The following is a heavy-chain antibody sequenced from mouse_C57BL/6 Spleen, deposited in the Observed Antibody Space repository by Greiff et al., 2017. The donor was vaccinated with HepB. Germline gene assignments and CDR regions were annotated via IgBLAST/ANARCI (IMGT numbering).Heavy chain of an antibody. Sequence: VQLQQPGAELVRPGSSVKLSCKASGYTFTSYWMDWVKQRPGQGLEWIGNIYPSDSETHYNQKFKDKATLTVDKSSSTAYMQLSSLPAEDSAVYYCARSGYGSYYWGQGTTLTVSS. CDR2: IYPSDSET. D-gene: IGHD1-1*01. V-gene: IGHV1-61*01. CDR3: ARSGYGSYY. J-gene: IGHJ2*01. CDR1: GYTFTSYW.